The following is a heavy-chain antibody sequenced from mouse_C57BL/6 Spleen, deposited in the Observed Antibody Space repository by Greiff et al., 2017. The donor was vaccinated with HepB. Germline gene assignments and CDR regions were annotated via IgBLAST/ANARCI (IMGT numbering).Heavy chain of an antibody. D-gene: IGHD2-1*01. Sequence: VQLKESGAELVRPGSSVKLSCKASGYTFTSYWMDWVKQRPGQGLEWIGNIYPSDSETHYNQKFKDKATLTVDKSSSTAYMQLSSLTSEDSAVYYCAGDGNEYFDVWGTGTTVTVSS. CDR3: AGDGNEYFDV. CDR2: IYPSDSET. V-gene: IGHV1-61*01. J-gene: IGHJ1*03. CDR1: GYTFTSYW.